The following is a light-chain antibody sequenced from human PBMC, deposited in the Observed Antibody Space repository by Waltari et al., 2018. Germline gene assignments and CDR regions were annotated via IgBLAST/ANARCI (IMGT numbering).Light chain of an antibody. Sequence: DIQMTLSPSSLSASVGDRVTITCRASQSIDTWLAWYQHKPGKAPKVLIYKASYLESGVPSRFSGSGSGTEFTLTISSLQPDDFATYYCQQYNTDSPWTFGQGTKVEVK. V-gene: IGKV1-5*03. CDR1: QSIDTW. J-gene: IGKJ1*01. CDR2: KAS. CDR3: QQYNTDSPWT.